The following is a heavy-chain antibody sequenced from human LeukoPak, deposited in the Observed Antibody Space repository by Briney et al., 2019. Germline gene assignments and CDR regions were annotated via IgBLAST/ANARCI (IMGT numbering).Heavy chain of an antibody. Sequence: GGSLRLSCAASGFTFSRYWMHWVRQAPGKGLEWVANIKQDGSEKYYVDSVKGRFTISRDNAKNSLYLQMNSLRAEDTAVYYCARDSSPREHDYWGQGTLVTVSS. CDR3: ARDSSPREHDY. CDR2: IKQDGSEK. D-gene: IGHD1/OR15-1a*01. V-gene: IGHV3-7*03. CDR1: GFTFSRYW. J-gene: IGHJ4*02.